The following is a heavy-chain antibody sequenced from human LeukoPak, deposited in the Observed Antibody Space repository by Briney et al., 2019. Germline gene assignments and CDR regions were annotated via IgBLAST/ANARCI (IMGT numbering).Heavy chain of an antibody. CDR2: IIPIFGTA. CDR1: GGTFSSYA. D-gene: IGHD1-26*01. Sequence: SVKVSCKASGGTFSSYAISWVRQAPGQGLEWMGGIIPIFGTANYAQKFQGRVTITADESTSTAYMELSSLRSEDTAVYYCARGGHVIVGGTRGFDYWGQGTLVTVSS. CDR3: ARGGHVIVGGTRGFDY. V-gene: IGHV1-69*13. J-gene: IGHJ4*02.